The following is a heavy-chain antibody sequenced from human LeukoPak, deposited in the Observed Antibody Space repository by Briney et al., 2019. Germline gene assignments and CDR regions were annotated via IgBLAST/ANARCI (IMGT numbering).Heavy chain of an antibody. CDR1: GFRFSSYV. J-gene: IGHJ4*02. D-gene: IGHD1-26*01. CDR2: IDGSDGAS. Sequence: GPSLRLSCAASGFRFSSYVMSCASHPPGKGLEYVSSIDGSDGASYYADSVNGRFTISRDNSKNTLFLQMNSLRVEDTDVYYCARVDSGNYDYWGQGTLLTVPS. CDR3: ARVDSGNYDY. V-gene: IGHV3-23*01.